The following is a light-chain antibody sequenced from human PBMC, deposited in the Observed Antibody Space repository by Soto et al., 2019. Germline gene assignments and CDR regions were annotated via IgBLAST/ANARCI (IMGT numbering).Light chain of an antibody. CDR2: GAS. V-gene: IGKV3-20*01. J-gene: IGKJ1*01. CDR3: QQYSSSPVT. CDR1: QTVSDNY. Sequence: ELGLTQCPGTLSLSQRERATLSCRASQTVSDNYLAWYQQKPGQAPRLLIYGASNRATAIPDRFSGGGFGTDFTLTISRLVPEDFAVYFCQQYSSSPVTFAQGTKVDIK.